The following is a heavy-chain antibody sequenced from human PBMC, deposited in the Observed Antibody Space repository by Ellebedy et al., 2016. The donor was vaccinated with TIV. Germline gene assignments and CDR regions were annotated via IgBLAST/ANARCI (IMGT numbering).Heavy chain of an antibody. Sequence: MPSETLSLTCTVSGGSISSYYWSWIRQPPGKGLEWIGYIYYSGSTNSNPALKSRVTISVDTSKNQFSLKLSSVTAADTAVYYCAARVRGSGSYYEDYWGQGTLVTVSS. CDR1: GGSISSYY. CDR2: IYYSGST. D-gene: IGHD3-10*01. CDR3: AARVRGSGSYYEDY. J-gene: IGHJ4*02. V-gene: IGHV4-59*08.